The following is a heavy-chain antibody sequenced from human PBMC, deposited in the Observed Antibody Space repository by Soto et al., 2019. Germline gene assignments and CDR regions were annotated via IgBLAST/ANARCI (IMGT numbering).Heavy chain of an antibody. J-gene: IGHJ5*02. CDR2: ISAYNGNT. CDR3: ARDQEQLVFRWFDP. V-gene: IGHV1-18*01. Sequence: ASVKVSCKASGYTFTSYGISWVRPAPGQGLEWMGWISAYNGNTNYAQKLQGRVTMTTDTSTSTAYMELRSLRSDDTAVYYCARDQEQLVFRWFDPWGQGTLVTVSS. CDR1: GYTFTSYG. D-gene: IGHD6-13*01.